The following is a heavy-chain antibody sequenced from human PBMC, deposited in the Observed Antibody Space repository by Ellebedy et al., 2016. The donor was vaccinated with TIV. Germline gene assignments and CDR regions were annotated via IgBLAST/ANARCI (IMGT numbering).Heavy chain of an antibody. CDR3: ARDYDFWSGYFYYMDV. V-gene: IGHV4-4*07. CDR1: GGSISSYY. J-gene: IGHJ6*03. Sequence: SETLSLTXTVSGGSISSYYWSWIRQPAGKGLEWIGRIYTSGSTNYNPSLKSRVTMSVDTSKNQFSLKLSSVTAADTAVYYCARDYDFWSGYFYYMDVWGKGTTVTVSS. D-gene: IGHD3-3*01. CDR2: IYTSGST.